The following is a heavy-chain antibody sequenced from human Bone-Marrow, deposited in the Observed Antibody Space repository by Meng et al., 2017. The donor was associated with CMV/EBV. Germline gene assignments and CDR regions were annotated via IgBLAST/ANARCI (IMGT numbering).Heavy chain of an antibody. V-gene: IGHV3-15*05. CDR2: IKSKTDGGTT. CDR3: AKDIYGGRGVAVAGFDY. Sequence: GESLKISCAASGFTFSNAWMSWVRQAPGKGLEWVGRIKSKTDGGTTDYAAPVKGRFTISRDSAKNSLYLQMNSLRAEDTALYYCAKDIYGGRGVAVAGFDYWGQGTLVTVSS. D-gene: IGHD6-19*01. J-gene: IGHJ4*02. CDR1: GFTFSNAW.